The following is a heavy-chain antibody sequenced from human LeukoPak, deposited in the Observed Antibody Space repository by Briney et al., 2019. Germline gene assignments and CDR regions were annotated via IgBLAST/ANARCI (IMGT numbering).Heavy chain of an antibody. Sequence: SETLSLTCAVYGGSFSGYYWSWIRQPPGKGLEWIGEINHSGSTNYNPSLKSRVTISVDTSKNQFSLKLSPVTAADTAVYYCARGRSGWGQGTLVTVSS. CDR1: GGSFSGYY. D-gene: IGHD6-25*01. V-gene: IGHV4-34*01. CDR2: INHSGST. J-gene: IGHJ4*02. CDR3: ARGRSG.